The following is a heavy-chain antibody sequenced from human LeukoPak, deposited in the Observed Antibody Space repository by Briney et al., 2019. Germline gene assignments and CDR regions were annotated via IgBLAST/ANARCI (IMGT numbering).Heavy chain of an antibody. J-gene: IGHJ6*03. Sequence: SETLSLTCAVYGGSFSGCYWSWIRQPPGKGLEWIGETNHSGSTNYNPSLKSRVTISVDTSKNQFSLKLSSVTAADTAVYYCAGAKYYDFWSGRGHYYYMDVWGKGTTVTVSS. CDR1: GGSFSGCY. D-gene: IGHD3-3*01. V-gene: IGHV4-34*01. CDR3: AGAKYYDFWSGRGHYYYMDV. CDR2: TNHSGST.